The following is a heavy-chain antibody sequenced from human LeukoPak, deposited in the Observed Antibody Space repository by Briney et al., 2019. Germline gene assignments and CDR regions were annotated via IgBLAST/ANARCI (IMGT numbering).Heavy chain of an antibody. CDR3: ASVRWLQIGSDY. Sequence: PGGSLRLSCAASGFTFSSYWMSWVRQDPGEGLEWVANIKQDGSEKYYVDSVKGRFTISRDNAKNSLYLQMNSLRAEDTAVYYCASVRWLQIGSDYWGQGTLVTVSS. D-gene: IGHD5-24*01. J-gene: IGHJ4*02. CDR2: IKQDGSEK. CDR1: GFTFSSYW. V-gene: IGHV3-7*01.